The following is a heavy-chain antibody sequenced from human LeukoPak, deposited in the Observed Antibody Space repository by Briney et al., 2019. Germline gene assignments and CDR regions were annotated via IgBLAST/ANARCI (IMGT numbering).Heavy chain of an antibody. J-gene: IGHJ4*02. D-gene: IGHD5-18*01. CDR2: ISAYNGNT. CDR1: GYTFTSYG. CDR3: ARGAVDTAMVTVIDY. V-gene: IGHV1-18*01. Sequence: ASVKVSCKASGYTFTSYGISWVRQAPGQGLEWMGWISAYNGNTNYAQKLQGRVTMTTDTSTSTAYMELRSLRPDDTAVYYCARGAVDTAMVTVIDYWGQGTLVTVSP.